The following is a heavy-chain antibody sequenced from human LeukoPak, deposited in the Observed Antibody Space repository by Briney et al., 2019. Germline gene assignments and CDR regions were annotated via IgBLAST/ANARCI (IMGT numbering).Heavy chain of an antibody. D-gene: IGHD3-3*01. CDR2: MSGTGKTI. V-gene: IGHV3-11*04. CDR1: GFTFSDFY. CDR3: ARGGGDYTSRYYMGV. Sequence: PGGSLRLSCAASGFTFSDFYMHWIRQAPGKGLEWVSYMSGTGKTISDAGSLKGRFTISRDNTKNLLFLQVNTLRVEDTATYYCARGGGDYTSRYYMGVWGKGTTVTVSS. J-gene: IGHJ6*03.